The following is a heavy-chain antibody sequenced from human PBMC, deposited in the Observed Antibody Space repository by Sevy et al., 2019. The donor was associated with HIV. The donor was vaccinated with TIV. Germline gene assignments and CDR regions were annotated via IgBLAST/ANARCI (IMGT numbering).Heavy chain of an antibody. CDR2: IRSKAKSYAT. CDR1: GFTFSGSA. D-gene: IGHD4-4*01. Sequence: GGSLRLSCAASGFTFSGSAMHWVRQASGKGLEWVGRIRSKAKSYATAYAASVKGRFTISRDDSKNTAYLQMNSLKTEDTAVYYCTRSMWLQYHYYYYYMDVWGKGTTVTVSS. V-gene: IGHV3-73*01. J-gene: IGHJ6*03. CDR3: TRSMWLQYHYYYYYMDV.